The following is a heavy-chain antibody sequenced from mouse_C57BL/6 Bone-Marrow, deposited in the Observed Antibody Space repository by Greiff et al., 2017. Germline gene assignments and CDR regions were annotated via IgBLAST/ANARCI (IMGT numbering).Heavy chain of an antibody. CDR2: IHPNSGST. CDR3: SRSYWYCDV. V-gene: IGHV1-64*01. CDR1: GYTFTSYW. J-gene: IGHJ1*03. Sequence: VQLQESGAELVKPGASVKLSCKASGYTFTSYWMHWVKQRPGQGLEWIGMIHPNSGSTNYNEKFKSKATLTVDKSSSTAYMQLSSLTSEDSAVYYCSRSYWYCDVWGTGTTVTVSS.